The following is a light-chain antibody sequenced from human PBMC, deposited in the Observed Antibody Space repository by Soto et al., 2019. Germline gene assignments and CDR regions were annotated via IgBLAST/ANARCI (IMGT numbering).Light chain of an antibody. CDR2: DAS. V-gene: IGKV1-5*01. CDR1: QNIRNL. J-gene: IGKJ5*01. Sequence: DIQLPQTPSTLSAAVGDSFTITCRASQNIRNLLAWYQQKPGKAPKPLIYDASTLKTGVPSRFSGSGSGSEFNFTITGLQPDDFATYFCQQYNTYATFGQGTRLEI. CDR3: QQYNTYAT.